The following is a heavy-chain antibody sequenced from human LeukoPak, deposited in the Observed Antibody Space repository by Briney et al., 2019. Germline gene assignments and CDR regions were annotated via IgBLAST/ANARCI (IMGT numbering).Heavy chain of an antibody. CDR3: ASSYDSSGYYYVFDY. CDR1: GASIYNYY. CDR2: IYYSGST. J-gene: IGHJ4*02. D-gene: IGHD3-22*01. V-gene: IGHV4-59*01. Sequence: SETLSLTCTVSGASIYNYYWSWIRQPPGKGLEWIGYIYYSGSTNYNPSLKSRVTISVDTSKNQFSLKLSSVTAADTAVYYCASSYDSSGYYYVFDYWGQGTLVTVSS.